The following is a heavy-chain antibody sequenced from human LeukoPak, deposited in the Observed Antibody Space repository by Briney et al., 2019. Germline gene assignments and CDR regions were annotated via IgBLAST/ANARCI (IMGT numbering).Heavy chain of an antibody. Sequence: GGSLRLSCAASGFTFSNFAMSWVRQAPGKGLEWVSVISGSGGNTHYTDSVKGRFTISRDNSKNTLYLQMKSLRAEDTAVYYCARDSRRDGFDIWGQGTMVSVSS. CDR3: ARDSRRDGFDI. V-gene: IGHV3-23*01. CDR2: ISGSGGNT. CDR1: GFTFSNFA. J-gene: IGHJ3*02.